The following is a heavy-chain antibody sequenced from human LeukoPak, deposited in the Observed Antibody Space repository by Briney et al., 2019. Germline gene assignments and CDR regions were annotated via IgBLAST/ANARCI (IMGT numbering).Heavy chain of an antibody. CDR1: GFTFSDYY. D-gene: IGHD2-21*02. V-gene: IGHV3-11*01. Sequence: GGSLRLSCAASGFTFSDYYMSWIRQAPGRGLEWVSYISSSGSTIYYADSVKGRFTISRDNAKNSLYLQMNSLRAEDTAVYHCARQLLDCGGDCYVVGNWFDPWGQGTLVTVSS. J-gene: IGHJ5*02. CDR3: ARQLLDCGGDCYVVGNWFDP. CDR2: ISSSGSTI.